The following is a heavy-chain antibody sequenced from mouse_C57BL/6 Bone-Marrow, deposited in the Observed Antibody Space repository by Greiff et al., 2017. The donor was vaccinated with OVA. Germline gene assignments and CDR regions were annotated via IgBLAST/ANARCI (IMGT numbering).Heavy chain of an antibody. Sequence: EVQVVESGGGLVKPGGSLKLSCAASGFTFSSYAMSWVRQTPEKRLEWVATISDGGSYTYYPDNVKGRFTISRDNAKNNLDLQMSHLKSEDTAMYYCARGVLPGSFLSWFAYWDQGTLVTVSA. D-gene: IGHD1-1*01. J-gene: IGHJ3*01. CDR3: ARGVLPGSFLSWFAY. CDR2: ISDGGSYT. V-gene: IGHV5-4*01. CDR1: GFTFSSYA.